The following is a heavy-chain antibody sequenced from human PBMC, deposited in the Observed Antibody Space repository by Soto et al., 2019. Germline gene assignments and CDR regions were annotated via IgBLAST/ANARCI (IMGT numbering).Heavy chain of an antibody. CDR2: VSHTGTT. V-gene: IGHV4-59*01. Sequence: PSETLSLTCTVSADSIGAYYWSWIRQPPGKGLEWIGYVSHTGTTKCIPSLKSRVTISVDTSMVQFSLKLSSVTAADTAVYYCVGGSFLYFDFWGQGALVTVSS. CDR3: VGGSFLYFDF. CDR1: ADSIGAYY. D-gene: IGHD3-16*01. J-gene: IGHJ4*02.